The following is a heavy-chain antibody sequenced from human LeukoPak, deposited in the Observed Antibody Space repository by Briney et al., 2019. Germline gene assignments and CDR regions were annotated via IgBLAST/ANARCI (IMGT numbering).Heavy chain of an antibody. CDR2: ISSSGTSI. CDR1: GFTFSDYY. V-gene: IGHV3-11*04. Sequence: GGSLRLTCAASGFTFSDYYMSWIRQAPGKGLEWVSYISSSGTSIDYADSVKGRFTISRDNAKNSLYLQMNSLRAEDTAAYYCAKNGAMTEYYFDYWGQGTLVTVSS. CDR3: AKNGAMTEYYFDY. J-gene: IGHJ4*02. D-gene: IGHD2-2*01.